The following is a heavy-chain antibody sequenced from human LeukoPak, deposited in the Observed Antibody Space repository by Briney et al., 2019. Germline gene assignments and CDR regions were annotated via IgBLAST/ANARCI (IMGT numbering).Heavy chain of an antibody. CDR1: GYPFISYG. CDR2: VTPHNGAA. J-gene: IGHJ4*02. V-gene: IGHV1-18*01. Sequence: ASVKVSCRPSGYPFISYGFSWVRQAPGQGLEWMGWVTPHNGAANYAQNFQGRVTMTTDTSTSTAYMELRSLRSDDTAPYYCATGPGYSSGWYSYWGQGTLVTVSS. CDR3: ATGPGYSSGWYSY. D-gene: IGHD6-19*01.